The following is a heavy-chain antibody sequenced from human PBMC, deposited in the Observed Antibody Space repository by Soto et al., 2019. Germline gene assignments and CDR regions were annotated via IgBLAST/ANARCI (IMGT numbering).Heavy chain of an antibody. J-gene: IGHJ4*02. CDR2: ISGSDGST. D-gene: IGHD6-13*01. CDR3: ARRSSSWYFDY. CDR1: GFTFSSYA. Sequence: EVQLLESGGGLVQPGGSLRLSCAASGFTFSSYAMNWVRQAPGKGLEWVSVISGSDGSTYYADSVKGRFTISRDNSKNTLNLQMNSLRAEDTAVYDCARRSSSWYFDYWCQGTLVTVSS. V-gene: IGHV3-23*01.